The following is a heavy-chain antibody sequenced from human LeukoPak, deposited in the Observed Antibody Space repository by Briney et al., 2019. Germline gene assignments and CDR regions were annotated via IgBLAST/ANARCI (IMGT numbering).Heavy chain of an antibody. V-gene: IGHV3-30-3*01. J-gene: IGHJ4*02. CDR2: ISYDGSNK. Sequence: PGGSLRLSCAASGFTFSSYAMHWVRQAPGKGLEWVAVISYDGSNKYYADSVKGRFTISRDNSKNTLYLQMNSLRAEDTAVYYCAKDLDYGIVGATYLGSPADYWGQGTLVTVSS. D-gene: IGHD1-26*01. CDR1: GFTFSSYA. CDR3: AKDLDYGIVGATYLGSPADY.